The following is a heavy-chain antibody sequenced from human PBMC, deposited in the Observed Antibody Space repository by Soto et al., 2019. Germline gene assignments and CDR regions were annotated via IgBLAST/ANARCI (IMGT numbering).Heavy chain of an antibody. Sequence: PGGSLRLSCAASGFTFSSYAMSWVRQAPGKGLEWVSVISGSDDSTYYADSVKGRFTISRDNSKNTLYLQMNSLRAEDTAVYYCAKRSSSSTLDYWGQGTLVTVS. V-gene: IGHV3-23*01. D-gene: IGHD6-6*01. CDR2: ISGSDDST. CDR1: GFTFSSYA. J-gene: IGHJ4*02. CDR3: AKRSSSSTLDY.